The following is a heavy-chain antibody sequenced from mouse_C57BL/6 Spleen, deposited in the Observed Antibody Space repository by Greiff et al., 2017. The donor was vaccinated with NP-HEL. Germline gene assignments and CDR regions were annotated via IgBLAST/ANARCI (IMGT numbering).Heavy chain of an antibody. CDR1: GFSFTTYA. J-gene: IGHJ4*01. CDR3: VSYYGYAMDY. Sequence: EVMLVESGGGLVQPKGSLKLSCAASGFSFTTYAMNWVRQAPGKGLEWVARIRSKSNNYATYYADSVKDRFTISRDDSESMLYLQMNNLKTEDTAMYYCVSYYGYAMDYWGQGTSVTVSS. CDR2: IRSKSNNYAT. V-gene: IGHV10-1*01. D-gene: IGHD1-1*01.